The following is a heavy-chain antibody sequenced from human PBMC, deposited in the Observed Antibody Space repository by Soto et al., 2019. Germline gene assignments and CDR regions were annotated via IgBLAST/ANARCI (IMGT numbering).Heavy chain of an antibody. D-gene: IGHD3-10*01. Sequence: SETLSLTYTVSGGSMDDFYWSWIRQPPGKGLEWMGYIYFTGPTNYTPSLKSRVTLSVDASKNQFYLRLTSVSAADTGVYYCARTTYGSGYSWFDPWGQGTLVTVSS. CDR2: IYFTGPT. J-gene: IGHJ5*02. CDR1: GGSMDDFY. CDR3: ARTTYGSGYSWFDP. V-gene: IGHV4-59*01.